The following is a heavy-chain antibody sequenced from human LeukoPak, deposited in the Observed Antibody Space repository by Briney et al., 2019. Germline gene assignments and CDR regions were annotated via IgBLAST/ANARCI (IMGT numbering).Heavy chain of an antibody. V-gene: IGHV4-38-2*02. D-gene: IGHD3-16*02. CDR2: IYHSGST. J-gene: IGHJ4*02. Sequence: SETLSLTCTVSGYSISSGYYWGWIRQPPGKGLEWIGSIYHSGSTYYNPSLKSRVTISVDTSKNQFSLKLSSVTAADTAVYYCARVRNYVWGSYRYKSFDYWGQGTLVTVSS. CDR3: ARVRNYVWGSYRYKSFDY. CDR1: GYSISSGYY.